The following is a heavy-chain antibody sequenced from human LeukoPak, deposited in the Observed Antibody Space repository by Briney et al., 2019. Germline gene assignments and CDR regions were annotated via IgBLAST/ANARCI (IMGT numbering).Heavy chain of an antibody. CDR1: GGSFSGYY. D-gene: IGHD2-2*01. J-gene: IGHJ4*02. V-gene: IGHV4-34*01. CDR2: VNHSGST. Sequence: PSETLSLTCAVYGGSFSGYYWSWIRQPPGKGLEWIGEVNHSGSTNYNPSLKSRVTISVDTSKNQFSLKLSSVTAADTAVYYCARSQLGYCSSTSCSTFDYWGQGTLVTVSS. CDR3: ARSQLGYCSSTSCSTFDY.